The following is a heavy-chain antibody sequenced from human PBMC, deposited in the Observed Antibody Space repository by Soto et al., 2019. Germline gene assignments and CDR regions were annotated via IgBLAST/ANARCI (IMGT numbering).Heavy chain of an antibody. CDR2: ISSSSSYI. CDR1: GFTFSSYS. J-gene: IGHJ6*03. Sequence: EVQLVESGGGLVKPGGSLRLSCAASGFTFSSYSMNWVRQAPGKGLEWVSSISSSSSYIDYADSVKGRFTISRDNANNSLYLQMSRLRAEDTAVYYCAGAHNLVYQLLDADYMDVWGKGTTVTVSS. D-gene: IGHD2-2*01. CDR3: AGAHNLVYQLLDADYMDV. V-gene: IGHV3-21*01.